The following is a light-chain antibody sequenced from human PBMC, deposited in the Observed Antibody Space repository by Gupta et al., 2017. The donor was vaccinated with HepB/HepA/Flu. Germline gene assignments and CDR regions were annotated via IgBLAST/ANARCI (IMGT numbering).Light chain of an antibody. CDR3: QQDHSYWT. J-gene: IGKJ1*01. CDR1: QSISSW. Sequence: DIQMTQSPSNLSASVGDRVTITCRASQSISSWLAWYQQKPGKAPKLLIYKASKVESGVTSRFSGRGYVTEFILTSSRRQDDDFANYYFQQDHSYWTFGQGTKVEIK. CDR2: KAS. V-gene: IGKV1-5*03.